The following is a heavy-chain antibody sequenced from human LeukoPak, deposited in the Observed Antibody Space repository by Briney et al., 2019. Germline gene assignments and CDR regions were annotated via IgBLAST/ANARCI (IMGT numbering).Heavy chain of an antibody. Sequence: GGSLRLSCAASGFTFSSSWMSWVRQAPGKGLEWVANIKQDGSEKYYVDSVKGRFTISRDNAKNSLYLQMNSLRAEDTAVYYCARYEATQGYFDYWGQGTLVTVSS. D-gene: IGHD3-16*01. CDR1: GFTFSSSW. CDR3: ARYEATQGYFDY. CDR2: IKQDGSEK. V-gene: IGHV3-7*01. J-gene: IGHJ4*02.